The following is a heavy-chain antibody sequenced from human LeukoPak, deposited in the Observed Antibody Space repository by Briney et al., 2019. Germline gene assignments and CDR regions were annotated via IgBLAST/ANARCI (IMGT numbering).Heavy chain of an antibody. Sequence: GGSLRLSCAASGFTFSSYAMSWVRQAPGKGLEWVSAISGSGGSTYYADSVKGRFTISRDNSKNTLYLQTNSLRAEDTAVYYCVRKRGTQDDYWGQGTLVTVSS. CDR1: GFTFSSYA. CDR3: VRKRGTQDDY. CDR2: ISGSGGST. J-gene: IGHJ4*02. V-gene: IGHV3-23*01. D-gene: IGHD1-1*01.